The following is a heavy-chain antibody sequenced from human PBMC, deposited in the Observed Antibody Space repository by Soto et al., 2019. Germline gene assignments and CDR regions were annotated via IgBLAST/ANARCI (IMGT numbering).Heavy chain of an antibody. CDR3: ASYCSGGSCYSGFDY. D-gene: IGHD2-15*01. J-gene: IGHJ4*02. Sequence: QVQLQESGPGLVKPSQTLSLTCTVSGGSISSGDYYWSWIRQPPGKGLEWIGYIYYSGSTYYNPSLKSRVPISVGTSKNQFSLKLSSVPAADPAVYYCASYCSGGSCYSGFDYWGQGTLVTVSS. CDR1: GGSISSGDYY. V-gene: IGHV4-30-4*01. CDR2: IYYSGST.